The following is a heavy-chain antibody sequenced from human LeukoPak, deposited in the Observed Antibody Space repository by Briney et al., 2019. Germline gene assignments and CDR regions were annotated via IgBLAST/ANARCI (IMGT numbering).Heavy chain of an antibody. V-gene: IGHV1-2*02. CDR3: ASQTGYCSGGSCPEYYFAY. CDR1: GYTFTGYY. CDR2: INPSSGGT. J-gene: IGHJ4*02. Sequence: ASVKVSCKASGYTFTGYYMHWVRQAPGQGLEWMGWINPSSGGTNYAQKFQGRVTMTRDTSISTAYMELSRLRSDDTAVYYCASQTGYCSGGSCPEYYFAYWGQGTLVTVSS. D-gene: IGHD2-15*01.